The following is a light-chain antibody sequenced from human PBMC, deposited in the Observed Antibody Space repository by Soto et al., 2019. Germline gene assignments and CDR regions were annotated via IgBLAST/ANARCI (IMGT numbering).Light chain of an antibody. CDR2: EVT. J-gene: IGLJ2*01. CDR1: SGDIGSYTY. Sequence: QSALTQPASVSGSPGQSITISCTGTSGDIGSYTYVSWYQQYPGKAPKLLISEVTNRPSGVSNRFSGSKSGNTASLTISGLQAEDEAHYYCSSYTTNSPPVVFGGETKLTVL. V-gene: IGLV2-14*01. CDR3: SSYTTNSPPVV.